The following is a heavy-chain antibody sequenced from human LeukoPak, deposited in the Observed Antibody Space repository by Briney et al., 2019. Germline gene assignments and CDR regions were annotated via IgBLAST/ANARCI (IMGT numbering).Heavy chain of an antibody. D-gene: IGHD4-23*01. J-gene: IGHJ2*01. V-gene: IGHV3-9*01. Sequence: GGSLRLSCAASGFTFDDYAMHWVRQAPGKGLEWVSGISWNSGSIGYADSVKGRFTISRDNAKNSLYLQMNSLRAEDTALYYCGKDTAARVNGGKYWYFDLWGRGTLVTVSS. CDR3: GKDTAARVNGGKYWYFDL. CDR1: GFTFDDYA. CDR2: ISWNSGSI.